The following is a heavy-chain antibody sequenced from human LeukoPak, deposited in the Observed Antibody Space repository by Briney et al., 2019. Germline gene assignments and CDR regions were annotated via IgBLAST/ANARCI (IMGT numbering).Heavy chain of an antibody. D-gene: IGHD5-24*01. CDR2: IYYSGST. J-gene: IGHJ4*02. Sequence: SETLSLTCTVSGGSISSSSYSWGWIRQPPGKGLEWIGSIYYSGSTYYNPSLKSRVTISVDTSKNQFSLKLSSATAADTAVYYCASMGRDGYKGVDYWGQGTLVTVSS. CDR3: ASMGRDGYKGVDY. V-gene: IGHV4-39*01. CDR1: GGSISSSSYS.